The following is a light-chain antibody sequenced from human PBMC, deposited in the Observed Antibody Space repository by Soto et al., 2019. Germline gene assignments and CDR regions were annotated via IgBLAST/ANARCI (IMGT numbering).Light chain of an antibody. CDR1: SSDVGGYNY. V-gene: IGLV2-8*01. Sequence: QSALTQPPSASGSPGQSVTISCTGTSSDVGGYNYVSWYQQHPGKAPKLMIYEVSKRPSGVPDRFSGSKSGNTASLTVSGLQAEDEADYYCSSYGGSNNLVFGGGTKVT. CDR2: EVS. CDR3: SSYGGSNNLV. J-gene: IGLJ2*01.